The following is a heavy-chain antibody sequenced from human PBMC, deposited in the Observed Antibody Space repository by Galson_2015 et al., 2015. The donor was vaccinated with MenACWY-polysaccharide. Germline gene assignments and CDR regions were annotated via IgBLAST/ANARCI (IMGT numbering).Heavy chain of an antibody. J-gene: IGHJ4*02. Sequence: ETLSLTCAVSGYSISSGYYWGWIRQPPGKGLEWIGSIYHSASTYYNPSHKSRVTISVRTSKNQFSLKLSSVTAADTAVYYCARVEKYSCSYYILHWGRGTLVTVSS. CDR1: GYSISSGYY. CDR3: ARVEKYSCSYYILH. D-gene: IGHD1-26*01. CDR2: IYHSAST. V-gene: IGHV4-38-2*01.